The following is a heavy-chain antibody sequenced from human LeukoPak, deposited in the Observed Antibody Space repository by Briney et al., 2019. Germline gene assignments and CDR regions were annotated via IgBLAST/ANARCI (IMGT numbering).Heavy chain of an antibody. CDR1: GGSNSSGSYY. V-gene: IGHV4-61*02. CDR3: ARLDCSGGSCELGDY. CDR2: IYTSGST. D-gene: IGHD2-15*01. J-gene: IGHJ4*02. Sequence: SETLSLTCTVSGGSNSSGSYYWSWIRQPAGTGQEWIGRIYTSGSTNYNPSLKSRVTISVDTSKNQFSLKLSSVTAADTAVYYCARLDCSGGSCELGDYWGQGTLVTVSS.